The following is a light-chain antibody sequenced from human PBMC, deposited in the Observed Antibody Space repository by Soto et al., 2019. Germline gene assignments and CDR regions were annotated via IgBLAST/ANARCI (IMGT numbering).Light chain of an antibody. CDR1: QSVSSN. V-gene: IGKV3D-15*01. CDR3: QQYNNWPLYT. Sequence: EVVMTQSPATLSVSPGERATVSCRASQSVSSNLAWYQQKPGQAPRLLIYGASTRATGIPARFSGSGSGTEFTLTLSSLQSEDFAVYYCQQYNNWPLYTFGQGTKLEIK. CDR2: GAS. J-gene: IGKJ2*01.